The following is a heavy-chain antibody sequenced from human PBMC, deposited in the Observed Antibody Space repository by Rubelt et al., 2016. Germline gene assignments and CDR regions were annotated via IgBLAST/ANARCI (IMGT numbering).Heavy chain of an antibody. Sequence: QVQLQQWGAGLLKPSETLSLTCAVYGGSFSGYYWSWIRQPPGKGLEWIGEINHSGSTTYNPSLKSRVTISVGTSKNQFTLKLSSAPAAVTAVYYCARGGRYYGSGSYQRHNWFDPWGQGTLVTVSS. D-gene: IGHD3-10*01. V-gene: IGHV4-34*01. CDR2: INHSGST. J-gene: IGHJ5*02. CDR3: ARGGRYYGSGSYQRHNWFDP. CDR1: GGSFSGYY.